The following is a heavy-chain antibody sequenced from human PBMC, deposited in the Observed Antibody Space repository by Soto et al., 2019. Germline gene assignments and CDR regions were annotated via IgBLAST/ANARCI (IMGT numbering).Heavy chain of an antibody. CDR2: VGAYSDIT. J-gene: IGHJ6*02. V-gene: IGHV1-18*01. Sequence: QVQLVQSGPEVKKPGASVKISCKTSGYTFINYGLSWVRQAPGQGLEWIGGVGAYSDITYYAQKLQGRVIMTTDTSTGTVYLELRSLTSDDTAVYYCARVEKGMDVWGQGTTVTVS. CDR1: GYTFINYG. CDR3: ARVEKGMDV.